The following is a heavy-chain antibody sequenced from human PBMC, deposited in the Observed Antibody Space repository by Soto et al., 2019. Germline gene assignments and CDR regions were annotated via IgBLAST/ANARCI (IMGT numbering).Heavy chain of an antibody. J-gene: IGHJ4*02. D-gene: IGHD4-17*01. CDR3: ANLYGDPGGYYLDY. CDR2: IYHRGST. Sequence: QLQLQESGSGLVKPSQTLSLTCAVSGGSISSGGYSWSWIRQPPGKGLEWIGYIYHRGSTYYNPSLKSRATISVERSKNPVALKLSSVTAAVPAVYYCANLYGDPGGYYLDYWGQGTLVTASS. CDR1: GGSISSGGYS. V-gene: IGHV4-30-2*01.